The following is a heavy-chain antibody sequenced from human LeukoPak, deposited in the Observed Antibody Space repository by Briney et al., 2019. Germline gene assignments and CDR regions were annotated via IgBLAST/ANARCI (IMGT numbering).Heavy chain of an antibody. CDR1: GFTFSSYG. J-gene: IGHJ3*02. CDR3: AKEVSEGSGWSYDAFDI. Sequence: GGSLRLSCAASGFTFSSYGMHWVRQAPGKGLEWVAVISYDGSNKYYADSVKGRFTISRDNSKNTLYLQMNSLRAEDTAVYYCAKEVSEGSGWSYDAFDIWGQGTMVTVSS. CDR2: ISYDGSNK. V-gene: IGHV3-30*18. D-gene: IGHD6-19*01.